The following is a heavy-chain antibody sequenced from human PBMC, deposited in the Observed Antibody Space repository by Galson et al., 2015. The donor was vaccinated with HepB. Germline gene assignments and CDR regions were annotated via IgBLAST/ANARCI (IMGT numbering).Heavy chain of an antibody. D-gene: IGHD3-22*01. V-gene: IGHV4-4*02. Sequence: LSLTCAVSGGSISSSNWWSWVRQPPGKGLEWIGEIYHSGSTNYNPSLKSRVTISVDKSKNQFSLKLSSVTAADTAVYYCASSSGYYGPGYFDLWGRGTLVTVSS. J-gene: IGHJ2*01. CDR3: ASSSGYYGPGYFDL. CDR1: GGSISSSNW. CDR2: IYHSGST.